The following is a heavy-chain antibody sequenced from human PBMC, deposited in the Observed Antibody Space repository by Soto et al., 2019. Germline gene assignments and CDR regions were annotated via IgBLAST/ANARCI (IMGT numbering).Heavy chain of an antibody. J-gene: IGHJ4*02. CDR1: GGSISPYY. CDR3: AKLGGYYPAVAS. V-gene: IGHV4-59*08. Sequence: SETLSLTCTVSGGSISPYYWSWIRQPPGKGLEWIGYIYYSGSTTYNPSLKSRVNISVDTSQNQFSLNLSSVTAADTAVYYCAKLGGYYPAVASWGQGSLVTVSS. CDR2: IYYSGST. D-gene: IGHD3-22*01.